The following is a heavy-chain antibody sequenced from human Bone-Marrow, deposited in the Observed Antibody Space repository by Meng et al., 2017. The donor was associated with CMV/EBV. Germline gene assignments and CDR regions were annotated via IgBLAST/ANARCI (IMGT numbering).Heavy chain of an antibody. CDR1: GFTFSNYW. V-gene: IGHV3-74*01. D-gene: IGHD1-26*01. J-gene: IGHJ4*02. Sequence: EVQLGEAGGGSIQPGGSLRLSCEDSGFTFSNYWMHWVRQVPGEGLGWVSRINEDGRITSYADSVKGRFTISRDNARNTLYLQMNSLRADDSAVYYCARDLSGSRDYWGRGTLVTVSS. CDR3: ARDLSGSRDY. CDR2: INEDGRIT.